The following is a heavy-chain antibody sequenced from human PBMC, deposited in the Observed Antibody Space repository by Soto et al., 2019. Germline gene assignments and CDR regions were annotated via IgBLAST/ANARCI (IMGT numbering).Heavy chain of an antibody. CDR2: ISWNSGSI. D-gene: IGHD5-18*01. J-gene: IGHJ5*02. Sequence: GGSLRLSCAASGFTFDDYAMHWVRQAPGKGLEWVSGISWNSGSIGYADSVKGRFTISRDNAKNSLYLQMNSLRAEDTALYYCAKGYHTAMVNWFDPWGQGTLVTVSS. CDR3: AKGYHTAMVNWFDP. V-gene: IGHV3-9*01. CDR1: GFTFDDYA.